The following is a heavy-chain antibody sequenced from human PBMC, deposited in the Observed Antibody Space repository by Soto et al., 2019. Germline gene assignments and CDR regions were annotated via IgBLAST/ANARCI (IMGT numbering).Heavy chain of an antibody. J-gene: IGHJ5*02. CDR1: GGSISSGGYY. V-gene: IGHV4-31*01. Sequence: QVQLQESGPGLVKPSQTLSLTCTVSGGSISSGGYYWSWIRQHPGKGLEWIGYIYYSGSTYYNPSLKSLVTISVDTAKKQFSLKLSSVTAADTAVYYCALYSSSSGRWFDPWGQGTLVTVSS. CDR3: ALYSSSSGRWFDP. D-gene: IGHD6-6*01. CDR2: IYYSGST.